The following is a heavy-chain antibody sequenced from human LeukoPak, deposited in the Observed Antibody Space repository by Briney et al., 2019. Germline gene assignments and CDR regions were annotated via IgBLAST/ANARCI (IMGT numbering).Heavy chain of an antibody. J-gene: IGHJ5*02. Sequence: AASVKVSCKASGYTFTRYGISWVRQAPGQGLEWMGWINPDSGDTNYLQKFQGRVTMSRDTSINTAYMELSSLTSDDTAVYYCTRDVLGGSGTFDPWGQGTLVTVSS. D-gene: IGHD3-10*01. CDR3: TRDVLGGSGTFDP. CDR1: GYTFTRYG. V-gene: IGHV1-2*02. CDR2: INPDSGDT.